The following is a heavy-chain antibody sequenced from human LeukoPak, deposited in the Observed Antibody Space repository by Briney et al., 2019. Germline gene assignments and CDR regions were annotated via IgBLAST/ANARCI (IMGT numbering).Heavy chain of an antibody. CDR2: ISWNSGSI. CDR3: AKDRSSWYGLSFYDY. V-gene: IGHV3-9*01. CDR1: GFTFDDYA. J-gene: IGHJ4*02. D-gene: IGHD6-13*01. Sequence: GESLRLSCAASGFTFDDYAMHWVRQAPGKGLEWVSGISWNSGSIGYADSVKGRFTISRDNAKNSLYLQMNSLRAEDTALYYCAKDRSSWYGLSFYDYWGQGTLVTVSS.